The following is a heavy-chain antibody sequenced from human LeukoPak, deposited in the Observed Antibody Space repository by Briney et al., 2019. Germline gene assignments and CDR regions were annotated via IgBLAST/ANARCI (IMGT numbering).Heavy chain of an antibody. CDR3: ARTNGYYGSGSSP. D-gene: IGHD3-10*01. CDR2: INHSGST. V-gene: IGHV4-34*01. Sequence: SETLSLTRAVYGGSFSGYYWSWIRQPPGKGLEWIGEINHSGSTNYNPSLKSRVTISVDTSKNQFSLKLSSVTAADTAVYYCARTNGYYGSGSSPWGQGTLVTVSS. CDR1: GGSFSGYY. J-gene: IGHJ5*02.